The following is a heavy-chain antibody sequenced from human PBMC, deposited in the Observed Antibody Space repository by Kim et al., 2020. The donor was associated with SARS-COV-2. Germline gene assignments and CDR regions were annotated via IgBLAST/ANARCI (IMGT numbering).Heavy chain of an antibody. CDR1: GGSISSYY. CDR2: IYTSGST. J-gene: IGHJ3*02. CDR3: ARDYAATIGGHAFDI. V-gene: IGHV4-4*07. D-gene: IGHD6-25*01. Sequence: SETLSLTCTVSGGSISSYYWSWIRQPAGKGLEWIGRIYTSGSTNYNPSLKSRVTMSVDTSKNQFSLKLSSVTAADTAVYYCARDYAATIGGHAFDIWGQGTMVTVSS.